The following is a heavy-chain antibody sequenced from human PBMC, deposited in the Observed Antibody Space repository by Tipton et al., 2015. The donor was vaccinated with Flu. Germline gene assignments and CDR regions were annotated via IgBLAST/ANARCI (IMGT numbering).Heavy chain of an antibody. V-gene: IGHV4-4*08. J-gene: IGHJ4*02. Sequence: TLSLTCTVSGGSINDYYWTWIRQPPGKGLEWIGYIYTSGSTNYNPSLKSRLTMSLDTSKQQFSLKLTSVTAADTAVYYCAGGSGSRTYVFFGYWSPGTLVSVPS. D-gene: IGHD3-10*01. CDR1: GGSINDYY. CDR3: AGGSGSRTYVFFGY. CDR2: IYTSGST.